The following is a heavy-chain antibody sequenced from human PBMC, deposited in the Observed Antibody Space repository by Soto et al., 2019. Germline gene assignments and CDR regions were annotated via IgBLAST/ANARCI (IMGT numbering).Heavy chain of an antibody. D-gene: IGHD6-19*01. CDR1: GGSISSGGYY. J-gene: IGHJ4*02. V-gene: IGHV4-31*03. CDR2: IYYSGTT. Sequence: QVXLQESGPGLVKPSQTLSLTCNVSGGSISSGGYYWSWIRQHPGKGLEWIGYIYYSGTTSYNPSLKTRVTISVDTSKNQFSLKLSSVTAADTAVYYCASQATGWYPDYWGQGTLVTVSS. CDR3: ASQATGWYPDY.